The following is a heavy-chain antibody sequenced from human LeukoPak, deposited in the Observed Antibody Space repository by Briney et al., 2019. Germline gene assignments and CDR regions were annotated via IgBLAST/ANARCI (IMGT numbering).Heavy chain of an antibody. Sequence: GGSLRLSCAASGFTFSSYSMNWVRQAPGKGLEWVSSISSSSSYIYYADSVKGRFTISRDNAKNSLYLQMNSLRAEDTAVYYCARGVVLTGHYKDYYYYGMDVWGQGTTVTVSS. CDR1: GFTFSSYS. V-gene: IGHV3-21*01. CDR2: ISSSSSYI. D-gene: IGHD3-9*01. J-gene: IGHJ6*02. CDR3: ARGVVLTGHYKDYYYYGMDV.